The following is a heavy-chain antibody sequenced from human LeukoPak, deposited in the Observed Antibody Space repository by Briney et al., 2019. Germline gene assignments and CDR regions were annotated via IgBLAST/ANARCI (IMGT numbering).Heavy chain of an antibody. V-gene: IGHV3-23*01. CDR2: ISGSGGST. CDR3: AKDRPKSGGCYLAFDI. J-gene: IGHJ3*02. Sequence: PGGSLRLSCAASGFTFSSYAMSWVRQAPGKGLEWVSAISGSGGSTYYADSVKGRFTISRDNSKNTLYLQMNSLRAEDTAVYYCAKDRPKSGGCYLAFDIWGQGTMVTVSS. CDR1: GFTFSSYA. D-gene: IGHD4/OR15-4a*01.